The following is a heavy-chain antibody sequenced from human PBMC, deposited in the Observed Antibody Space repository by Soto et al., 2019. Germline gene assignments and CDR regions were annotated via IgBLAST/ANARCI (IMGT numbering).Heavy chain of an antibody. J-gene: IGHJ6*02. Sequence: ASVKVSCKASGGTFSSYAISWVRQAPGQGLEWMGGIIPIFGTANYAQKYQGRVTITADESTSTAYMDLSSLRSEDTAVFYCARAGGSSYYYYGMDVWGQGTTVTVSS. CDR2: IIPIFGTA. CDR3: ARAGGSSYYYYGMDV. V-gene: IGHV1-69*13. D-gene: IGHD2-8*02. CDR1: GGTFSSYA.